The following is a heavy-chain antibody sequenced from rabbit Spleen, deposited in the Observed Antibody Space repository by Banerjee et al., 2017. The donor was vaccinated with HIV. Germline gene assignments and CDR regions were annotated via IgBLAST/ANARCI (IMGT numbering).Heavy chain of an antibody. V-gene: IGHV1S40*01. CDR3: ARDAVSGHYIDVYFDL. Sequence: QQLVESGGGLVKPGASLTLTCKASGFDFSRGYDMCWVRQAPGKGLEWIGCIYTGNIKTYYASWAKGRFTISKTSSTTVTLQMTILTVADTATYFCARDAVSGHYIDVYFDLWGPGTLVTVS. J-gene: IGHJ4*01. CDR1: GFDFSRGYD. CDR2: IYTGNIKT. D-gene: IGHD1-1*01.